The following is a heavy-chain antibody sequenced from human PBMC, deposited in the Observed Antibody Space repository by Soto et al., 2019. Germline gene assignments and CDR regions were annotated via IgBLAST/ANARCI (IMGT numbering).Heavy chain of an antibody. Sequence: ASVKVSCKASGYTFTGYYMHWVRQAPGQGLEWMGWINPNSGGTNYAQKFQGWVTMTRDTSISTAYMELSRLRSDDTAVYYCARGVYSSGWYGTWDHHYYMDVWGTGTTVTGFS. CDR1: GYTFTGYY. CDR2: INPNSGGT. V-gene: IGHV1-2*04. J-gene: IGHJ6*03. CDR3: ARGVYSSGWYGTWDHHYYMDV. D-gene: IGHD6-19*01.